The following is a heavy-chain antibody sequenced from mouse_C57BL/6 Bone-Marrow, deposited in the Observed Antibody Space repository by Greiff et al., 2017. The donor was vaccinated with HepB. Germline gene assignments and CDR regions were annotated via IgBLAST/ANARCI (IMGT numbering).Heavy chain of an antibody. CDR3: ARDGGNYYAMDY. J-gene: IGHJ4*01. D-gene: IGHD2-1*01. CDR2: ISDGGSYT. V-gene: IGHV5-4*01. CDR1: GFTFSSYA. Sequence: EVKLMESGGGLVKPGGSLKLSCAASGFTFSSYAMSWVRQTPEKRLEWVATISDGGSYTYYPDNVKGRFTISRDNAKNNLYLQMSHLKSEDTAMYYCARDGGNYYAMDYWGQGTSVTVSS.